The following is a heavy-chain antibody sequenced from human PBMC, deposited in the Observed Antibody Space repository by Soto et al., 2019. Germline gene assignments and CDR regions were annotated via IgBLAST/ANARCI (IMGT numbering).Heavy chain of an antibody. J-gene: IGHJ6*02. CDR1: GFTFSTYS. CDR3: ARGGSSSDNGLDV. D-gene: IGHD6-6*01. V-gene: IGHV3-48*02. CDR2: ISSRSYTI. Sequence: VQLVESGGGLVQPGGSLRLSCAASGFTFSTYSMNWVRQAPGQGLEWVSYISSRSYTIYYVDSVKGRFTISRDNAKNSLYPRKNSLRDEDTAVYYCARGGSSSDNGLDVWGQGTTVTVSS.